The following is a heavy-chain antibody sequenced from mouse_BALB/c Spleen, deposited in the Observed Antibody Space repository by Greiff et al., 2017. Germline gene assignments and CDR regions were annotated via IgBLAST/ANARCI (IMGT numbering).Heavy chain of an antibody. J-gene: IGHJ2*01. Sequence: DVQLVESGGGLVKPGGSLKLSCAASGFPFSSYTMSWVRQTPEKRLEWVATISSGGGNTYYPDSVKGRFTISRDNAKNNLYLQMSSLRSEDTALYYCARSGITTVVGPFDYWGQGTTLTVSS. D-gene: IGHD1-1*01. V-gene: IGHV5-9*03. CDR3: ARSGITTVVGPFDY. CDR2: ISSGGGNT. CDR1: GFPFSSYT.